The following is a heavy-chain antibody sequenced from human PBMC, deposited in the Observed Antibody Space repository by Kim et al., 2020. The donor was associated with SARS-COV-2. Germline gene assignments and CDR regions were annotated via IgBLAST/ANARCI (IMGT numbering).Heavy chain of an antibody. CDR3: ARSRVYSSSWFDY. V-gene: IGHV4-31*03. D-gene: IGHD6-13*01. J-gene: IGHJ4*02. Sequence: SETLSLTCTVSGGSISSGGYYWSWIRQHPGKGLEWIGYIYYSGSTYYNPSLKSRVTISVDTSKNQFSLKLSSVTAADTAVYYCARSRVYSSSWFDYWGQGTLVTVSS. CDR2: IYYSGST. CDR1: GGSISSGGYY.